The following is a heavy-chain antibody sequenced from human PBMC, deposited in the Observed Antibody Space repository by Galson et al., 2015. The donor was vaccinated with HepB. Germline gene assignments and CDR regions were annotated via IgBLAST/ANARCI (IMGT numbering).Heavy chain of an antibody. Sequence: SVKVSCKASGYTFTSYYMHWVRQAPGQGLEWMGIINPSGGSTSYAQKLQGRVTMTRDTSTSTVYMELSSLRSEDTAVYYCARDLYYYDSSGPGGYWGQGTLVTVSS. CDR1: GYTFTSYY. V-gene: IGHV1-46*04. CDR3: ARDLYYYDSSGPGGY. CDR2: INPSGGST. J-gene: IGHJ4*02. D-gene: IGHD3-22*01.